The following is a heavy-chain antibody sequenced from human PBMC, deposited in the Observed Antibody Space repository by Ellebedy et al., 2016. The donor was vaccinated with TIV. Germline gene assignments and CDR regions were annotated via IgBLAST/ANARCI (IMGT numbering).Heavy chain of an antibody. CDR2: IYYSGST. CDR1: GGSISSSSSY. Sequence: SETLSLTXTVSGGSISSSSSYWGWIRQPPGKGLEWIGSIYYSGSTYYNPSLKSRVTISVDTSKNQFSLKLSSVTAADTAVYYCASHRARFLEWSSMDVWGKGTTVTVSS. J-gene: IGHJ6*03. CDR3: ASHRARFLEWSSMDV. V-gene: IGHV4-39*01. D-gene: IGHD3-3*01.